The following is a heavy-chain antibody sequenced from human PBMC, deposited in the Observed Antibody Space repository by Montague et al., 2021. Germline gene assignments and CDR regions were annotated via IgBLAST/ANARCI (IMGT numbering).Heavy chain of an antibody. D-gene: IGHD4-17*01. CDR2: ISAYNGNT. Sequence: SVKVSFKASGYTFTSYGISWVRQAPGHGLEWMGWISAYNGNTNYAQKFQGRVTMTTDTSTSTAYMELRSLRSDDTAVYYCARDYSYGDYGFGYWGQGTLATVSS. CDR1: GYTFTSYG. V-gene: IGHV1-18*01. CDR3: ARDYSYGDYGFGY. J-gene: IGHJ4*02.